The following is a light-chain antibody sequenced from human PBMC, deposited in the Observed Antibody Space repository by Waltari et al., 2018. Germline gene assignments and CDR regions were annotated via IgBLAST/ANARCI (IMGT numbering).Light chain of an antibody. CDR2: RNN. V-gene: IGLV1-47*01. CDR3: ATWDASLSGPRV. J-gene: IGLJ3*02. CDR1: TSNIGRNY. Sequence: QSVLTQPPSASGTPGQRVTISCSGSTSNIGRNYVYWYQQLPGTAPNLLIYRNNHRPSGFPDRFSGSKSGTSASLAISGLRSGDEADYFCATWDASLSGPRVFGGGTRLTV.